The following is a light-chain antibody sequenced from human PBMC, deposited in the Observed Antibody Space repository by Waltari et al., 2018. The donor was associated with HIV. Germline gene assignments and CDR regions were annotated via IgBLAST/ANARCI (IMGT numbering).Light chain of an antibody. CDR2: WAS. CDR1: QTVLSDSTHKNY. CDR3: QQYYNTPWT. Sequence: DIILTQSPDTLAVSLGDRATIHCRSSQTVLSDSTHKNYLSWYQQKPGQPPNLLLYWASARESGVPARFSGSGSATDFTLTITDFQAEDAAIYFCQQYYNTPWTFGQGTRADIK. V-gene: IGKV4-1*01. J-gene: IGKJ1*01.